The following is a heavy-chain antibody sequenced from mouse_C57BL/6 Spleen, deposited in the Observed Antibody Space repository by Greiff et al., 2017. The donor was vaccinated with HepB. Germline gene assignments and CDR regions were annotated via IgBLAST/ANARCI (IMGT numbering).Heavy chain of an antibody. Sequence: QVQLQQPGAELVKPGASVKLSCKASGYTFTSYWMQWVKQRPGQGLEWIGEIDPSDSYTNYNQKFKGKATLTVDTSSSTAYMQLSSLTSEDSAVYYCARWAYSNQYYYAMDYWGQGTSVTVSS. J-gene: IGHJ4*01. CDR3: ARWAYSNQYYYAMDY. CDR1: GYTFTSYW. CDR2: IDPSDSYT. V-gene: IGHV1-50*01. D-gene: IGHD2-5*01.